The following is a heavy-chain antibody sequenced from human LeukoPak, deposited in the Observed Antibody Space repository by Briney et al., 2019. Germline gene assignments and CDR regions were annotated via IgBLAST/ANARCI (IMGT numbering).Heavy chain of an antibody. CDR3: ARGSAYPYYFDY. Sequence: SETLSLTCTVSGGSISSYYWSWLRQPPGKGLEWIGYIYNSGSTNYNPSLKSRITISVDTSKNQFSLKVSSVTAADTAVYYCARGSAYPYYFDYWGRGTLVTVSS. J-gene: IGHJ4*02. D-gene: IGHD3-3*01. CDR2: IYNSGST. CDR1: GGSISSYY. V-gene: IGHV4-59*01.